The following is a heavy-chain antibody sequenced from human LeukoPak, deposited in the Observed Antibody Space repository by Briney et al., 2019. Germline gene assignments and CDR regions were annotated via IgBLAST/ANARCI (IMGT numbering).Heavy chain of an antibody. V-gene: IGHV4-59*12. CDR3: ARVYAGPAAIAYYYYYMDV. D-gene: IGHD2-2*02. Sequence: PSETLSLTCTVSGGSISSYYWSWIRQPPGKGLEWIGYIYYSGSTNYNPSLKSRVTISVDTSKNRFSLKLSSVTAADTAVYYCARVYAGPAAIAYYYYYMDVWGKGTTVTVSS. CDR2: IYYSGST. J-gene: IGHJ6*03. CDR1: GGSISSYY.